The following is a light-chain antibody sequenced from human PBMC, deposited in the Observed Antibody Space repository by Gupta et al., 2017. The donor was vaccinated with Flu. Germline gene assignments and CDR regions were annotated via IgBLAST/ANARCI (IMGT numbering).Light chain of an antibody. V-gene: IGKV1-39*01. CDR2: AAS. CDR3: QQNDGVPYT. Sequence: PSSLSASGGDRVTITCRASQSITTYFTWYQQRPGQAPKLLVYAASSRASGVPARFSGGGSGADFTLTISSLEPEDFAVYYCQQNDGVPYTFGQGTKLEIK. CDR1: QSITTY. J-gene: IGKJ2*01.